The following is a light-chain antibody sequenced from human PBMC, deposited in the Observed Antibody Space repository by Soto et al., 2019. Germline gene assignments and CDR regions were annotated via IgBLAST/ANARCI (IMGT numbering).Light chain of an antibody. CDR3: KQYDNPPRI. CDR1: QDISNY. V-gene: IGKV1-33*01. CDR2: DAS. J-gene: IGKJ3*01. Sequence: DIQMTQSPSSLSASVGDRVTITCQASQDISNYLNWYQQKPGKAPKLLIYDASNLETGVPSRFRGSGSGTVFIFTISSLQPEDIETYYCKQYDNPPRILGPGTKVDIK.